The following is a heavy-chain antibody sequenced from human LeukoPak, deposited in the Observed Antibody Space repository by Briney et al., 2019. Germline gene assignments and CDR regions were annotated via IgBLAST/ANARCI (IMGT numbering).Heavy chain of an antibody. CDR1: GGAFSSYA. V-gene: IGHV1-69*13. D-gene: IGHD3-3*01. CDR3: ARESSDFWSGYVVY. J-gene: IGHJ4*02. CDR2: IIPIFGTA. Sequence: GASVKVSCKASGGAFSSYAISWVRQAPGQGLEWMGGIIPIFGTANYAQKFQGRVTITADESTSTAYMELSSLRSEDTAVYYCARESSDFWSGYVVYWGQGTLVTVSS.